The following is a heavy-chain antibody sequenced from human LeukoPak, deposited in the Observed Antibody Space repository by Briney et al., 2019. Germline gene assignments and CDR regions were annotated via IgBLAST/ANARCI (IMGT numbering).Heavy chain of an antibody. V-gene: IGHV4-30-2*01. J-gene: IGHJ3*02. CDR3: ARSLGYCSGGSCRDAFDI. Sequence: SQTLSLTCAVSGGSISSGGYSWSWIRQPPGKGLEWIGYIYHSGSTYYNPSLKSRVTISVDRSKNQFSLKLSSVTAADTAVYYCARSLGYCSGGSCRDAFDIWGQGTMVTASS. CDR1: GGSISSGGYS. D-gene: IGHD2-15*01. CDR2: IYHSGST.